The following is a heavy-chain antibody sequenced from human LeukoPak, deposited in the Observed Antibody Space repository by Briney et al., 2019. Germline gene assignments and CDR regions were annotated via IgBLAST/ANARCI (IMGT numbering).Heavy chain of an antibody. V-gene: IGHV4-30-4*01. Sequence: SETLSLTCTVSGGSISSGDYYWSWIRQPPGKGLEWIAYMYYSGSTYYNPSLKSRVTMSADTSKNQLSLELSSVTAADTAVYYCARPYYYDSRIDPWGQGILVSVSS. J-gene: IGHJ5*02. CDR1: GGSISSGDYY. D-gene: IGHD3-22*01. CDR2: MYYSGST. CDR3: ARPYYYDSRIDP.